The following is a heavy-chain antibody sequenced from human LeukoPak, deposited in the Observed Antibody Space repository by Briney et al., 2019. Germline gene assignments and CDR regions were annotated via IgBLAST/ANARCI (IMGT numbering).Heavy chain of an antibody. CDR1: GGSISSYY. Sequence: PSETLSLTCTVSGGSISSYYWSWIRQPPGKGLEWIGYIYYSGSTNYNPSLNSRVTISVDTSKNQFSLKLSSVTAADTAVYYCARVNSGWIQYWGQGTLVTVSS. D-gene: IGHD6-19*01. CDR3: ARVNSGWIQY. CDR2: IYYSGST. J-gene: IGHJ4*02. V-gene: IGHV4-59*01.